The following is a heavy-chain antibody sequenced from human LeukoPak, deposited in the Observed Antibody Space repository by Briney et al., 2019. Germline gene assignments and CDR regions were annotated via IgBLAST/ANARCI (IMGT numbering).Heavy chain of an antibody. J-gene: IGHJ4*02. CDR2: IIPIFGTA. CDR1: GGTFSSYA. CDR3: AAGWSFSGTYYYFDY. V-gene: IGHV1-69*13. Sequence: ASVKVSCKASGGTFSSYAISWVRQAPGQGLEWMGGIIPIFGTANYAQKFQGRVTITADESTSTAYLELSSLRSEDTAVYYCAAGWSFSGTYYYFDYWGQGTLVTVSS. D-gene: IGHD1-26*01.